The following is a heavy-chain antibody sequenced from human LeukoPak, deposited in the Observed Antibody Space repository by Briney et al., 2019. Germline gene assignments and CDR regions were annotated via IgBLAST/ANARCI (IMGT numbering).Heavy chain of an antibody. CDR2: INHSGST. J-gene: IGHJ4*02. CDR3: ARGGPFNGGDY. Sequence: NASETLSLTCAAYGGSFSGYYWSWIRQPPGKGLEWIGEINHSGSTNYNPSLKSRVTISVDTSKNQFSLKLSSVTAADTAVYYCARGGPFNGGDYWGQGTLVTVSS. CDR1: GGSFSGYY. V-gene: IGHV4-34*01. D-gene: IGHD4-17*01.